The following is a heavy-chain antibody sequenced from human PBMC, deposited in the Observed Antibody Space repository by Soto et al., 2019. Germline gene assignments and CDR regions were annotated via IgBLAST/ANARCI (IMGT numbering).Heavy chain of an antibody. V-gene: IGHV3-23*01. CDR2: ISLSGGST. J-gene: IGHJ3*01. Sequence: EVLLLESGGGLVQPGGSLRLSCAASGFTFSSYAMTWVRQAPGKGLEWVSTISLSGGSTYYADSVEGRFTISRDNSKTTLFLQMNSLSAEDTAVYYCAKDFVRAFDVWGQGTMVTVSS. CDR3: AKDFVRAFDV. CDR1: GFTFSSYA.